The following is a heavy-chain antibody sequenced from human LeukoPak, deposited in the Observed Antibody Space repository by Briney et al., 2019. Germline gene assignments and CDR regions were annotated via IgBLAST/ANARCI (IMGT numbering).Heavy chain of an antibody. CDR3: AKGSRSIAVDNLCDY. D-gene: IGHD6-19*01. V-gene: IGHV3-74*03. J-gene: IGHJ4*02. Sequence: GGSLRLSCAASGFIFRNYWMHWVRQAPGKGLVWVARINPNGITTTYTDSVKGRFTISRDNAKNALYLQMNSLRAEDTAVYYCAKGSRSIAVDNLCDYWGQGSLVTVSS. CDR1: GFIFRNYW. CDR2: INPNGITT.